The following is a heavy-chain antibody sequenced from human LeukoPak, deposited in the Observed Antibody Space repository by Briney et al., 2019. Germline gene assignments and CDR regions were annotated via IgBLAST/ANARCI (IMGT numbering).Heavy chain of an antibody. J-gene: IGHJ3*02. V-gene: IGHV3-7*01. CDR3: ASRYSSSWYDAFDI. CDR2: IKQDGSEK. Sequence: GGSLRLSCAASGFTFSSYWISWVRQAPGKGLEWVANIKQDGSEKYYVHSVKGRFTISRGNAKNSLYLKMQSMSAEDTAVYYCASRYSSSWYDAFDIWGQGTMVTVSS. CDR1: GFTFSSYW. D-gene: IGHD6-13*01.